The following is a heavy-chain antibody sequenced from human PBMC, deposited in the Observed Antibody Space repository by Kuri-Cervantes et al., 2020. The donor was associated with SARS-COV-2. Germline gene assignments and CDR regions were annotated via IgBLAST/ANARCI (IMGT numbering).Heavy chain of an antibody. CDR1: GGSFSGYY. J-gene: IGHJ4*02. CDR2: INHNGST. Sequence: SETLSLTCAVYGGSFSGYYWSWIRQPPGKGLEWIGEINHNGSTNYNPSLKSRVTISVDTSKNQFSLKLSSVTAADTAVYYCARGARIAVAGTKLGYWGQGTLVTVSS. D-gene: IGHD6-19*01. V-gene: IGHV4-34*01. CDR3: ARGARIAVAGTKLGY.